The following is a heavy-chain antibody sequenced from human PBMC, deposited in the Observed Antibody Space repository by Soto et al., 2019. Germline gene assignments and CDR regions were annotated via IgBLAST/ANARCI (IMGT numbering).Heavy chain of an antibody. V-gene: IGHV1-8*01. CDR3: ARVFTMIRGAVGY. J-gene: IGHJ4*02. Sequence: SVKVSCKASGYTFTSYDINWVRQATGQGLEWMGWMNPNSGNTGYAQKFQGRVTMTRDTSISTAYMQLSSLRSEDTAVYYCARVFTMIRGAVGYWGQGTLVTVPS. D-gene: IGHD3-10*01. CDR2: MNPNSGNT. CDR1: GYTFTSYD.